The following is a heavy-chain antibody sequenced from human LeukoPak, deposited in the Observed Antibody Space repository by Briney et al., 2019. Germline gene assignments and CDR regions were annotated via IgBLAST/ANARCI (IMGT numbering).Heavy chain of an antibody. CDR1: GFTFSSYG. J-gene: IGHJ4*02. CDR2: ITGGGGRT. CDR3: AKDRNGMITMVRGVIGY. V-gene: IGHV3-23*01. Sequence: GGSLRLSCGASGFTFSSYGMSWVRQAPGKGLEWVSSITGGGGRTYDADSVNGRFTISRDNSKNILYLQMNILRAEDTAVYYCAKDRNGMITMVRGVIGYWGQGTLVTVSS. D-gene: IGHD3-10*01.